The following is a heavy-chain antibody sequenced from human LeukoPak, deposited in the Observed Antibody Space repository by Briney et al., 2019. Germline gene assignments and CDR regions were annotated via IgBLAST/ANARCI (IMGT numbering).Heavy chain of an antibody. D-gene: IGHD5-18*01. CDR2: ISGRDDST. CDR1: GFTFSSYA. V-gene: IGHV3-23*01. J-gene: IGHJ6*03. CDR3: AKDRARGYSYGTYMDV. Sequence: GGSLRLSCAASGFTFSSYAMSWVRQAPGKGLEWVSTISGRDDSTYYADSVKGRFTISRDNSKNTLYLQMNSLRAEDTAVYYCAKDRARGYSYGTYMDVWGKGTTVTVSS.